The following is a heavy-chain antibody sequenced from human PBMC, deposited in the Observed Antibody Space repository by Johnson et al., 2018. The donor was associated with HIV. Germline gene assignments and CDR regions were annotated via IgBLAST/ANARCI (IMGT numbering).Heavy chain of an antibody. CDR2: IYSGGST. V-gene: IGHV3-66*01. Sequence: EVQLVESGGGVVQPGRSLRLSCAASGFTVSSNYMSWVRQAPGKGLEWVSVIYSGGSTYYADSVKGRFTISRDNSKNTLYLQMNSLRAEDTAVYYCARYHYYDSSGYHEGDAFDIWGQGTMVTVSS. CDR1: GFTVSSNY. J-gene: IGHJ3*02. D-gene: IGHD3-22*01. CDR3: ARYHYYDSSGYHEGDAFDI.